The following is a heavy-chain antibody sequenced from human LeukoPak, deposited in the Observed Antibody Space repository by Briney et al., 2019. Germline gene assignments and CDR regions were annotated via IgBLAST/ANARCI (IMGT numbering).Heavy chain of an antibody. Sequence: PGGSLRLSCAASGFTFSSYGMHWVRQAPGKGLEWVAVISYDGSNKYYADSVKGRFTISRDNSKNTLYLQMNSLRAEDTAVYYCAKEVDRDSSSWYSAGYFDYWGQGTLVTVSS. V-gene: IGHV3-30*18. CDR1: GFTFSSYG. CDR3: AKEVDRDSSSWYSAGYFDY. D-gene: IGHD6-13*01. J-gene: IGHJ4*02. CDR2: ISYDGSNK.